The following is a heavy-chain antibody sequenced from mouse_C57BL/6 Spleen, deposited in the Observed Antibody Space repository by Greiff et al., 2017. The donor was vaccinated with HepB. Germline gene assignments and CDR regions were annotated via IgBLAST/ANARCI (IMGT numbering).Heavy chain of an antibody. CDR1: GYTFTSYW. CDR2: IYPGSGST. D-gene: IGHD2-3*01. J-gene: IGHJ2*01. Sequence: QVQLKQPGAELVKPGASVKMSCKASGYTFTSYWITWVKQRPGQGLEWIGDIYPGSGSTNYNEKFKSKATLTVDTSSSTAYMQLSSLTSEDSAVYYCARSIYDGYYFDYWGQGTTLTVSS. CDR3: ARSIYDGYYFDY. V-gene: IGHV1-55*01.